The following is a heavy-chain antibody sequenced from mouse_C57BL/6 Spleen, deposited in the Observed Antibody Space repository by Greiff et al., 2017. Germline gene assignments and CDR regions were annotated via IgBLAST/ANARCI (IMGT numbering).Heavy chain of an antibody. CDR3: ARNCNDYDEDWYFDV. V-gene: IGHV2-9-1*01. CDR1: GFSLTSYA. CDR2: IWTGGGT. J-gene: IGHJ1*03. Sequence: QVQLKESGPGLVAPSQSLSITCTVSGFSLTSYAISWVRQPPGKGLAWLGVIWTGGGTNYNSALKSRLSISKDNSKSQVFLKMNSLQTDDTARYYCARNCNDYDEDWYFDVWGTGTTVTVSS. D-gene: IGHD2-4*01.